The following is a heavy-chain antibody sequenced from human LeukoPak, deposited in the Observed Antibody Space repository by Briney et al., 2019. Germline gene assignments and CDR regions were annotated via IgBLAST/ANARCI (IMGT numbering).Heavy chain of an antibody. Sequence: PSETLSLTCAVSGGSISSSNWWSWVRQPPGKGLEWIGEIYHSGSTNYNPSLKSRVTISVDKSKNQFSLKLSSVTAADTAVYYCARVVRDYDILTGYPDWFDPWGQGTLVTVSS. CDR2: IYHSGST. CDR3: ARVVRDYDILTGYPDWFDP. J-gene: IGHJ5*02. CDR1: GGSISSSNW. V-gene: IGHV4-4*02. D-gene: IGHD3-9*01.